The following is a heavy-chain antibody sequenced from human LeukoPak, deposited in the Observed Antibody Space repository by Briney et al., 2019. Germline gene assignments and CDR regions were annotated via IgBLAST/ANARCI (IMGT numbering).Heavy chain of an antibody. V-gene: IGHV3-23*01. CDR1: GFTFSSYA. D-gene: IGHD3-3*01. Sequence: GGSLRLSCAASGFTFSSYAMSWVRQAPGKGREWVSAVSGNGAGTFYTDSVKGRFTISRDNSRHTLYLQMDSLRAEDTAVYSCAKVWADYDFWRAYYWYFDLWGRGALVTVSS. CDR2: VSGNGAGT. CDR3: AKVWADYDFWRAYYWYFDL. J-gene: IGHJ2*01.